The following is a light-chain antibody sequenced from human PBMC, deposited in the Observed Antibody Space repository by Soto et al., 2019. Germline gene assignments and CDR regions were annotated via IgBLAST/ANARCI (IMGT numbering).Light chain of an antibody. CDR3: QQRSNWPPIT. CDR2: AAS. V-gene: IGKV3D-20*02. Sequence: EILLTQSPGTLSLSPGEGVTLSCRASQSVTVNSLAWYQQKPGQAPRLLIYAASTRAAAVPDRFTGSGSGTDSTLTISSLEPEDFAVYYCQQRSNWPPITFGQGTRLEI. J-gene: IGKJ5*01. CDR1: QSVTVN.